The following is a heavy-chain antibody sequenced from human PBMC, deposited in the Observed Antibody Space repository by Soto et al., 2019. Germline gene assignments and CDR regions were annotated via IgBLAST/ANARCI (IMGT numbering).Heavy chain of an antibody. V-gene: IGHV3-23*01. Sequence: GGSLRLSCAASGFSFGTFVMTWFRQAPGGGLEWVASITDSGYTASYAETVEGRFTVSRDNSKNKLHLQMNDLRAEDTATYYCAKNGQWLATPPEAWGQGTLVTVAS. CDR2: ITDSGYTA. D-gene: IGHD6-19*01. CDR3: AKNGQWLATPPEA. J-gene: IGHJ4*02. CDR1: GFSFGTFV.